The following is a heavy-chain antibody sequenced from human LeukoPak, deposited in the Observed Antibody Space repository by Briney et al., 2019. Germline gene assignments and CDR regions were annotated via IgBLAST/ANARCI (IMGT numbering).Heavy chain of an antibody. V-gene: IGHV1-69*05. CDR2: IIPIFGTA. CDR3: ARGPNYYGSGSYRNYYYYMDV. Sequence: SVKVSCKASGGTFSSYAISWVRQAPGQGLEWMGGIIPIFGTANYAQKFQGRVTITTDESTSTAYMELSSLRSEDTAVYYCARGPNYYGSGSYRNYYYYMDVWGKGNTVTVSS. CDR1: GGTFSSYA. J-gene: IGHJ6*03. D-gene: IGHD3-10*01.